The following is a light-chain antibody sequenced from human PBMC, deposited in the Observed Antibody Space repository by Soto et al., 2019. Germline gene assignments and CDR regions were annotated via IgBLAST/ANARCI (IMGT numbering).Light chain of an antibody. J-gene: IGKJ2*01. V-gene: IGKV3-20*01. CDR1: QSVSSSY. Sequence: EIVLTQSPGTLSLSPGERATLSCRASQSVSSSYLAWYQQKPGQAPRLLIYGASSRATGIPDRFSGSGSGTDFTLTISRLEPEDFAVYYCQQYGSSPRRGLGTFGQGTKLEIK. CDR3: QQYGSSPRRGLGT. CDR2: GAS.